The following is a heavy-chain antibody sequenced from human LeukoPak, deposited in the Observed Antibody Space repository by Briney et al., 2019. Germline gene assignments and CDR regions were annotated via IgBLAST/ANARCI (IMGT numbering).Heavy chain of an antibody. CDR1: GFTFGTYW. D-gene: IGHD2-2*02. CDR2: INGDGSEK. Sequence: GGSLRLSCAASGFTFGTYWMSWVRQAPGKGLEWVANINGDGSEKYFAGSVKGRFTISRDNARNSLFLQMNSLRAEDTAVYYCARVRYCSSGNCYKDYWGQGSLVTVSS. J-gene: IGHJ4*02. CDR3: ARVRYCSSGNCYKDY. V-gene: IGHV3-7*01.